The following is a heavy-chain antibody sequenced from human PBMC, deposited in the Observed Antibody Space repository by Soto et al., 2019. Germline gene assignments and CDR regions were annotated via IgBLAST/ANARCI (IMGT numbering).Heavy chain of an antibody. CDR1: GFTFSSYA. V-gene: IGHV3-23*01. J-gene: IGHJ4*02. Sequence: GGSLRLSCAASGFTFSSYAMWWVRQAPGKGLECVSAISGGGETTYYADSVKGRFTISRDNSKNTLYLQMNSLRAEDTAVYYCAFNSGSGSYYFDYWGQGTLVNVSS. CDR2: ISGGGETT. D-gene: IGHD3-10*01. CDR3: AFNSGSGSYYFDY.